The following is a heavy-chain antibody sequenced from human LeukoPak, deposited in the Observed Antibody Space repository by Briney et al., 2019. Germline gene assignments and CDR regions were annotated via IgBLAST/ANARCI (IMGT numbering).Heavy chain of an antibody. D-gene: IGHD1-14*01. V-gene: IGHV3-7*01. CDR3: ARENSHHLPYTLGY. CDR2: IKQDGSEK. Sequence: GGFLRLSCAGSGFIFSNYWMTWVRQAPGKGLEWVANIKQDGSEKYSVDSVKGRFTISRDNAKNSLYLQMHSPRPEDTAVYYCARENSHHLPYTLGYWGQGTLVTVSS. CDR1: GFIFSNYW. J-gene: IGHJ4*02.